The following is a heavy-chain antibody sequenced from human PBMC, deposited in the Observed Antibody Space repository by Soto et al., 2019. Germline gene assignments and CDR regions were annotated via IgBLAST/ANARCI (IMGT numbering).Heavy chain of an antibody. CDR1: GYSFTSYW. CDR2: IDPSGSYT. J-gene: IGHJ5*02. Sequence: GESLKISCKGSGYSFTSYWISWVRQMPGKGLEWMGRIDPSGSYTNYSPSFQGHVTISADKSISTAYLQWSSLKASDTAMYYCARRVYSSSWPKGNWFDPWRQGTLVTVSS. CDR3: ARRVYSSSWPKGNWFDP. V-gene: IGHV5-10-1*01. D-gene: IGHD6-13*01.